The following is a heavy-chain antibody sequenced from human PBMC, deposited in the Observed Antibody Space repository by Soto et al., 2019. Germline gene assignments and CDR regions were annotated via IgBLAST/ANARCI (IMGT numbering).Heavy chain of an antibody. CDR2: IIPIFGTA. CDR1: GGTFSSYP. D-gene: IGHD4-17*01. J-gene: IGHJ4*02. Sequence: QVQLVQAGAEVKKPGSSVKVSCKASGGTFSSYPISWVRQAPGQGLEWMGGIIPIFGTANYAQKFQGRVTITADNSTSTAYMELRSMRSEDTAVYYCAGSTPVTTLLYYFDYWGQGTLVTVSS. CDR3: AGSTPVTTLLYYFDY. V-gene: IGHV1-69*06.